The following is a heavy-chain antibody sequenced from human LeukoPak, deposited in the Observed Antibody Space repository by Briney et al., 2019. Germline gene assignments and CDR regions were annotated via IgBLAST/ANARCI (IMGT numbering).Heavy chain of an antibody. CDR3: ASRDRGYYYGMDV. J-gene: IGHJ6*02. Sequence: PGGSLRLSCAASGITVSSNYMSWVRQAPGKGLEWVSVIHSGGRTYYADSVKGRFTISRDNSKNTLYLQMNSLRVEDTAVYCCASRDRGYYYGMDVWGQGTTVTVSS. CDR1: GITVSSNY. V-gene: IGHV3-66*01. CDR2: IHSGGRT. D-gene: IGHD3-10*01.